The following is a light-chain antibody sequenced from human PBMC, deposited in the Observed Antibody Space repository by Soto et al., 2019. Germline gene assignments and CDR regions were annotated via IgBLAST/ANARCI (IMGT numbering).Light chain of an antibody. CDR3: CSYAGRSTYV. Sequence: QSSRDQPASVSGSRGQSITISCAGSNSDVGTYSIVSWYQQHPGKAPKLMIYEVSKRPSGVSDRFSGSKSGKTASLTISGLQAEDEADYYCCSYAGRSTYVFGPGTKVTVL. CDR2: EVS. V-gene: IGLV2-23*02. J-gene: IGLJ1*01. CDR1: NSDVGTYSI.